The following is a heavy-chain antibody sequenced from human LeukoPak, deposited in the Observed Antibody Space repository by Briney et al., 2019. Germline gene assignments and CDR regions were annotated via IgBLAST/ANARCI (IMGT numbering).Heavy chain of an antibody. D-gene: IGHD2-15*01. Sequence: PSGTLSLTCAVSGASVSSSYWWIWVRQSPGKGLEWIGESFYSRGSNYNPSLKSRVTMSLDESTNHFSLKLSSVTAADTAVYYCASQQKYCSGGSCYRRYFDYWGQGTLVTVSS. CDR1: GASVSSSYW. CDR2: SFYSRGS. CDR3: ASQQKYCSGGSCYRRYFDY. J-gene: IGHJ4*02. V-gene: IGHV4-4*02.